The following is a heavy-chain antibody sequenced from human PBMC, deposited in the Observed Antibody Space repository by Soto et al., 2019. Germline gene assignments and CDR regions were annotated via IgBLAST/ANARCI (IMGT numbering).Heavy chain of an antibody. J-gene: IGHJ3*02. D-gene: IGHD3-10*01. Sequence: GESLKISCKVSGYSFSGYWIGWVRQMPGKGLEWMGVIYPGDSETRYSPSFQGQVAFSVDKSTDTACLQWRSLKASGTAMYYCARLPGVRGVFDGFNIWGQGTLVTVSS. CDR1: GYSFSGYW. CDR2: IYPGDSET. CDR3: ARLPGVRGVFDGFNI. V-gene: IGHV5-51*01.